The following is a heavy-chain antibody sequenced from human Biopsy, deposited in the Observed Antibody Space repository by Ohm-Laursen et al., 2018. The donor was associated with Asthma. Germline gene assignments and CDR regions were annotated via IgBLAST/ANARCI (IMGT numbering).Heavy chain of an antibody. D-gene: IGHD3-10*01. CDR3: ARAVDYSHYYGIDV. V-gene: IGHV1-18*01. Sequence: GSSVKVSCKTSGYTFNSAGITWVRQAPGQGLEWMGWISVYNGNTKVAQKLQDRVTMITDTSTSTAYMELRSPRSGDTAVYFCARAVDYSHYYGIDVWGQGTTVTVS. CDR1: GYTFNSAG. CDR2: ISVYNGNT. J-gene: IGHJ6*02.